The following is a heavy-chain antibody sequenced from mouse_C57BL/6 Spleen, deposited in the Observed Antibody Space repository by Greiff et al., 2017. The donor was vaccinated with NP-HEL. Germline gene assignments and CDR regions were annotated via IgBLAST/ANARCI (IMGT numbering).Heavy chain of an antibody. CDR1: GYTFTSYW. CDR2: IYPGNSDT. Sequence: EVKVEESGTVLARPGASVKMSCKTSGYTFTSYWMHWVKQRPGQGLEWIGAIYPGNSDTSYNQKFKGKAKLTAVTSASTAYMELSSLTNEDSAVYYCTRDTTVVGYWYFDVWGTGTTVTVSS. D-gene: IGHD1-1*01. V-gene: IGHV1-5*01. CDR3: TRDTTVVGYWYFDV. J-gene: IGHJ1*03.